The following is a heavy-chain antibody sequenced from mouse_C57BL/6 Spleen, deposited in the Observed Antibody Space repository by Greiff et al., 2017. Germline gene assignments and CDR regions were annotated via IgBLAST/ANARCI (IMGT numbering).Heavy chain of an antibody. D-gene: IGHD2-4*01. CDR1: GFSLTSYG. V-gene: IGHV2-6*01. CDR2: IWGVGST. Sequence: VKLQESGPGLVAPSQSLSITCTVSGFSLTSYGVDWVRQSPGKGLEWLGVIWGVGSTNYNSALKSRLSISKDNSKSQVFLKMNSLQTDDTAMYYCARTGYDYDDAMDYWGQGTSVTVSS. CDR3: ARTGYDYDDAMDY. J-gene: IGHJ4*01.